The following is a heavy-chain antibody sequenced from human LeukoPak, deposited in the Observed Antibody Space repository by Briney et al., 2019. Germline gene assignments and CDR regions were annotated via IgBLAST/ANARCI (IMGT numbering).Heavy chain of an antibody. CDR1: GYTFTSYG. J-gene: IGHJ4*02. CDR3: ARARLQITVTTPDDY. V-gene: IGHV1-18*01. D-gene: IGHD4-17*01. CDR2: ISAYNGNT. Sequence: PAASVKVSCKASGYTFTSYGISWVRQAPGQGLEWMGWISAYNGNTNYAQKLQGRVTMTTDTSTSTAYMELRSLRSDDTAVYYCARARLQITVTTPDDYWGQGTLVTVSS.